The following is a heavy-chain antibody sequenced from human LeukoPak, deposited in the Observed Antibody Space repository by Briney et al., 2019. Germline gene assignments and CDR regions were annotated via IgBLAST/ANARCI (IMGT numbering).Heavy chain of an antibody. J-gene: IGHJ4*02. CDR3: ARVSYSSSSPFDY. D-gene: IGHD6-6*01. CDR2: IYYSGST. V-gene: IGHV4-59*08. CDR1: GGSISSYY. Sequence: PSETLSLTCTVSGGSISSYYWSWIRQPPGKGLEWIGYIYYSGSTNYNPSLKSRVTISVDTSKNQFSLKLSSVTAADTAVYYCARVSYSSSSPFDYWGQGTLVTVSS.